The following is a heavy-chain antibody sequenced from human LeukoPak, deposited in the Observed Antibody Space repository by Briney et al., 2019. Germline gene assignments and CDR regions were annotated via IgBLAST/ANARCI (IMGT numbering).Heavy chain of an antibody. J-gene: IGHJ5*02. V-gene: IGHV1-8*03. Sequence: GASVKVSCKASGYTFTSYDINWVRQATGQGLEWMGWMNPNSGNTGYAQKFQGRVTITRNTSISTAYMELSSLRSEDTAVYYCARGGDCSSTSCYMVPFDPWGQGTLVTVSS. CDR2: MNPNSGNT. CDR3: ARGGDCSSTSCYMVPFDP. D-gene: IGHD2-2*02. CDR1: GYTFTSYD.